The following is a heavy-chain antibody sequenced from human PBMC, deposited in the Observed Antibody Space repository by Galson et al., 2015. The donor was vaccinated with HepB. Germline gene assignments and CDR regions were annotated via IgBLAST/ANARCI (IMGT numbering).Heavy chain of an antibody. V-gene: IGHV3-30-3*01. CDR3: ARGGITISPGPDY. J-gene: IGHJ4*02. CDR1: GFTFSSYA. D-gene: IGHD3-9*01. Sequence: SLRLSCAASGFTFSSYAMHWVRQAPGKGLEWVAVISYDGSNKYYADSVKGRFTISRDNSKNTLYLQMNSLRAEDTAVYYCARGGITISPGPDYWGQGTLVTVSS. CDR2: ISYDGSNK.